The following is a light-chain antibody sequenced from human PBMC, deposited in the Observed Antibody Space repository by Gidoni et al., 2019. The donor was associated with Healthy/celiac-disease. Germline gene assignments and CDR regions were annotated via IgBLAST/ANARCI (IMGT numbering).Light chain of an antibody. CDR3: QQRSNWPPWT. V-gene: IGKV3-11*01. Sequence: EIVLTQSPATLSLSPGERATLSCRASQSVSSYLAWYQQKPGQAPRLLIYDASNRATGILARFSGSGSGTDFTLTISSLEPEDFAVYYCQQRSNWPPWTFXXXTKVEIK. J-gene: IGKJ1*01. CDR2: DAS. CDR1: QSVSSY.